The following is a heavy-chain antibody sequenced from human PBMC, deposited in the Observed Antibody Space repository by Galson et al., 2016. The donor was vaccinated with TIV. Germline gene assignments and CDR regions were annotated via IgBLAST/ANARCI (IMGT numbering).Heavy chain of an antibody. CDR1: GYDFTSCA. J-gene: IGHJ6*03. V-gene: IGHV7-4-1*02. CDR3: ARSGDYNSYYSYMDV. D-gene: IGHD4-17*01. Sequence: SVKVSCKASGYDFTSCAMNWVRQAPGQGLEWLGWINTRNGHPTYAEGFTGRFVFSLDTSVSTAYLQISSLTADDTAVYYCARSGDYNSYYSYMDVWAKGTTVTVSS. CDR2: INTRNGHP.